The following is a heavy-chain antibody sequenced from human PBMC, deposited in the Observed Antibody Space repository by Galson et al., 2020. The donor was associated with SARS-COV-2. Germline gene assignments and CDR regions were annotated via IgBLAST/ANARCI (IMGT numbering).Heavy chain of an antibody. V-gene: IGHV1-69*13. J-gene: IGHJ4*02. CDR3: ARDLGYCSSTSCYGDYFDY. CDR1: GGTFSSYA. Sequence: SVKVSCKASGGTFSSYAISWVRQAPGQGLEWMGGIIPILGTANYAQKFQGRVTITADESTSTAYMELSSLRSDDTAVYYCARDLGYCSSTSCYGDYFDYWGQGTLVTVSS. D-gene: IGHD2-2*01. CDR2: IIPILGTA.